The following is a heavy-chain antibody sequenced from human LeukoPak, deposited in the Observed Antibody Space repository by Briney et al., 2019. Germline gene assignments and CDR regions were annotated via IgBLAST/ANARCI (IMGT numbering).Heavy chain of an antibody. D-gene: IGHD6-13*01. CDR3: GRVIAGAIDY. CDR2: INLDGSER. Sequence: GGSPRLSCAASGFTFSGHSMTWVRQAPGKGLEWVANINLDGSERFYVDFVKGRFTISRDNADNSMYLQMNSLRAEDTAVYYCGRVIAGAIDYWGQETLVTVSS. J-gene: IGHJ4*02. CDR1: GFTFSGHS. V-gene: IGHV3-7*01.